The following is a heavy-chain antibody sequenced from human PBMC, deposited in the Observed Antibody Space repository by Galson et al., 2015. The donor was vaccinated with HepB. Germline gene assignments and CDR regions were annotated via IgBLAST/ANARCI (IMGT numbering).Heavy chain of an antibody. CDR1: GYTFTHFY. CDR2: VNANSGAT. Sequence: SVKVSCKASGYTFTHFYIHWVRQVPGQRPECMGWVNANSGATTYTPKFQDRLTMTRDTSLRTVYMELNSLTSDDTAVYYCARDLYDILTVSRLGGYDHFGMDVWGQGSAVTVSS. D-gene: IGHD3-9*01. V-gene: IGHV1-2*02. CDR3: ARDLYDILTVSRLGGYDHFGMDV. J-gene: IGHJ6*02.